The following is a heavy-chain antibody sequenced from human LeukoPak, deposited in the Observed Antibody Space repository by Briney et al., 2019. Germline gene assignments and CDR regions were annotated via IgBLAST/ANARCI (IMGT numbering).Heavy chain of an antibody. Sequence: SETLSLTCTVSGGSISSLSYYWGWIRQPPGNGLEWIASIYYSGNIYYNPSLRSRVTISVDTSKNQFSLKLNSVTAADTAVYYCARDSSGWYRWFDPWGQGTLVTVSS. CDR3: ARDSSGWYRWFDP. D-gene: IGHD6-19*01. CDR1: GGSISSLSYY. CDR2: IYYSGNI. J-gene: IGHJ5*02. V-gene: IGHV4-39*07.